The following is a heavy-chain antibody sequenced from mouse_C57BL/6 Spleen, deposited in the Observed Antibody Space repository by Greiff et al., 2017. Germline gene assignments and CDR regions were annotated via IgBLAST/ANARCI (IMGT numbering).Heavy chain of an antibody. Sequence: QVQPQQPGAELVKPGALVKVFWKGFCYTFTRLWMPWVKQRPGQGLELIGRIHPSDSDTNYNQKFKGKATLTVDKSSSTAYMQLSSLTSEDSAVYYCAIGHYYGDYWGQGTTLTVSS. CDR2: IHPSDSDT. CDR3: AIGHYYGDY. D-gene: IGHD1-2*01. CDR1: CYTFTRLW. J-gene: IGHJ2*01. V-gene: IGHV1-74*01.